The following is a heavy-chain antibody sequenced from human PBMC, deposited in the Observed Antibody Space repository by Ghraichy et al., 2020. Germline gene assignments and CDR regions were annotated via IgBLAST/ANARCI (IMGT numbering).Heavy chain of an antibody. CDR2: IKQDGSEK. CDR3: ARDEGVRFLEWLSATWFDY. J-gene: IGHJ4*02. D-gene: IGHD3-3*01. CDR1: GFTFSSYW. Sequence: GESLNISCAASGFTFSSYWMSWVRQAPGKGLEWVANIKQDGSEKYYVDSVKGRFTISRDNAKNSLYLQMNSLRAEDTAVYYCARDEGVRFLEWLSATWFDYWGQGTLVTVSS. V-gene: IGHV3-7*03.